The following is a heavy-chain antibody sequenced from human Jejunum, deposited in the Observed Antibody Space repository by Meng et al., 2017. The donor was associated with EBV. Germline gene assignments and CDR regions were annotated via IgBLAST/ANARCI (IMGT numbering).Heavy chain of an antibody. Sequence: PFKGFAPALLQPTLPLTVSRTFSWFSLADSGVGVGWIRQLPGKALEWLARICWNDDKQYSQSLKWRLTITKDTFQIPVVLTMINMDPVDTGKYYCAHRRLEEGSVTTGFDYWGQGALVTVSS. D-gene: IGHD3-10*01. CDR1: WFSLADSGVG. J-gene: IGHJ4*02. CDR3: AHRRLEEGSVTTGFDY. V-gene: IGHV2-5*01. CDR2: ICWNDDK.